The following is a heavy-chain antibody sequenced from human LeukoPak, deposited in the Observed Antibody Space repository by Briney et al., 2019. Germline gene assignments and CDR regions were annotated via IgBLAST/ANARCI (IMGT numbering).Heavy chain of an antibody. Sequence: ASVNVSCKASGYTFTGYYMHWVRQAPGQGLEWMGWINPNSGGTNYAQKFQGWVTMTRDTSISTAYMELSRLRSDDTAVYYCARDSGLYSSGWYDYWGQGTLVTVSS. CDR3: ARDSGLYSSGWYDY. CDR1: GYTFTGYY. D-gene: IGHD6-19*01. V-gene: IGHV1-2*04. J-gene: IGHJ4*02. CDR2: INPNSGGT.